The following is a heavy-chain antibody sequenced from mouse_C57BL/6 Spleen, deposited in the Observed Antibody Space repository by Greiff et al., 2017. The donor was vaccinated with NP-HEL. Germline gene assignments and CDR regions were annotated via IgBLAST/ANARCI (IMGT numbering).Heavy chain of an antibody. Sequence: DVHLVESGGGLVKPGGSLKLSCAASGFTFSDYGMHWVRQAPEKGLKWVAYISSGSSTIYYADTVKGRFTISRDNAKNTLFLQMTSLRSEDTAMYYCARGSYYGSRYWYFDVWGTGTTVTVSS. V-gene: IGHV5-17*01. D-gene: IGHD1-1*01. J-gene: IGHJ1*03. CDR2: ISSGSSTI. CDR1: GFTFSDYG. CDR3: ARGSYYGSRYWYFDV.